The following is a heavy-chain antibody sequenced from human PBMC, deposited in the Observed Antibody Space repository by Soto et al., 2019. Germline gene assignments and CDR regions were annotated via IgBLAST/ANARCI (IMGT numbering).Heavy chain of an antibody. J-gene: IGHJ5*02. CDR1: GYSFTSYW. Sequence: GESLKISCKGSGYSFTSYWISWVRQMPGKGLEWMGRIDPSDSYTNYSPSFQGHVAISADKPISTAYLQWSSLKASDTAMYYCARHSGSGWSRFDPWGQGTLVTVSS. D-gene: IGHD6-19*01. CDR2: IDPSDSYT. CDR3: ARHSGSGWSRFDP. V-gene: IGHV5-10-1*01.